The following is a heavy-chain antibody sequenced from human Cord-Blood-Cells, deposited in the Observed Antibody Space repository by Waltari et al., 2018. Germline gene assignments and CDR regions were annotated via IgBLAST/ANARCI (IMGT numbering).Heavy chain of an antibody. CDR2: IIPIFGTA. V-gene: IGHV1-69*01. J-gene: IGHJ6*02. CDR3: ARGGVRHSIVVVTAIPNYYYGMDV. D-gene: IGHD2-21*02. Sequence: PGSSVKVSCKASGGTFSSYAISWVRQAPGQGLEWMGGIIPIFGTANYAQKFQGRVTITADESTSTAYMELSSLRSEDTAVYYCARGGVRHSIVVVTAIPNYYYGMDVWGQGTTVTVSS. CDR1: GGTFSSYA.